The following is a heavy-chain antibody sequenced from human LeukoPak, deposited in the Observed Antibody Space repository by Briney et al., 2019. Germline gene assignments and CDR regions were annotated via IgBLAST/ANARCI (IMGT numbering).Heavy chain of an antibody. CDR3: ARGSGWLTDY. CDR1: GFTFSGYW. D-gene: IGHD6-19*01. V-gene: IGHV3-7*02. J-gene: IGHJ4*02. CDR2: IKQDGSEK. Sequence: GGSLRLSCAASGFTFSGYWMSWVRQAPGKGLEWVANIKQDGSEKYYVDSVKGRFTISRDNAKNSLYLQMGSLRAEDTAVYYCARGSGWLTDYWGQGTLVTVSS.